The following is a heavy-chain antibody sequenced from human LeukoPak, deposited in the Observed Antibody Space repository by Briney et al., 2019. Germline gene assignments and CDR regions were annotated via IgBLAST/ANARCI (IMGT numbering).Heavy chain of an antibody. CDR3: ARVDRYHYHLDV. Sequence: SVKVSCKASGGTFSSYSITWVRQAPGQGLEWMGGIMPLFNTANYAQQFQGRVTITTDESTSTAYMELSSLRFEDTAMYYCARVDRYHYHLDVWGKGTTVTVSS. CDR1: GGTFSSYS. V-gene: IGHV1-69*05. J-gene: IGHJ6*03. CDR2: IMPLFNTA.